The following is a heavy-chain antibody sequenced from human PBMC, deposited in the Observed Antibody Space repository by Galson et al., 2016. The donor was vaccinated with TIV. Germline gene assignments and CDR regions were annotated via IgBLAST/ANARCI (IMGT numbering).Heavy chain of an antibody. CDR2: TSSGGAT. V-gene: IGHV3-53*05. CDR3: VKTNIYLDVVVADGAFDI. J-gene: IGHJ3*02. D-gene: IGHD2-2*01. CDR1: TFNVGDNY. Sequence: SLRLSCAASTFNVGDNYMTWVRQAPGKGLEWVSITSSGGATRYSDSVKGRFTMSRDTDKNTVYLQMNSLRTEDTALYYCVKTNIYLDVVVADGAFDIWGQGTMVAVS.